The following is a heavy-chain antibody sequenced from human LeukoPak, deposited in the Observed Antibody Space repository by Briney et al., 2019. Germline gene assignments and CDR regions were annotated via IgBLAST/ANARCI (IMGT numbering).Heavy chain of an antibody. V-gene: IGHV3-30*18. J-gene: IGHJ4*02. CDR3: AKRIDGFDY. Sequence: GGSLRLSCAASGFTFSSYGMHWVRQAPGKGLEWVAVISYDGSNKYYADSVKGRFTISRDNSKNTLYLQMNSLRAEDTAVYYCAKRIDGFDYWGQGTLVTVSS. D-gene: IGHD4-17*01. CDR1: GFTFSSYG. CDR2: ISYDGSNK.